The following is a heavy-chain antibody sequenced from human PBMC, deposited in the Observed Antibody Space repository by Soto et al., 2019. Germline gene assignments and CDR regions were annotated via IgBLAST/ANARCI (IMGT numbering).Heavy chain of an antibody. CDR3: TTDPHNTYYDFWSGYDNFDY. J-gene: IGHJ4*02. D-gene: IGHD3-3*01. V-gene: IGHV3-15*07. CDR1: GFTFSNAW. Sequence: GGSLRLSCAASGFTFSNAWINWVRQAPGKGLEWVGRIKSKTDGGTTDYAAPVKGRFTISRDDSKNTLYLQMNSLKTEDTAVYYCTTDPHNTYYDFWSGYDNFDYWGQGTLVTVSS. CDR2: IKSKTDGGTT.